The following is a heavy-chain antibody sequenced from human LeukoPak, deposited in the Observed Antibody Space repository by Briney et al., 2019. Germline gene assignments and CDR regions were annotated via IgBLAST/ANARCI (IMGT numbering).Heavy chain of an antibody. CDR3: ARDPYTMVTDYYYGMDV. CDR2: ISYDGSNK. Sequence: TGGSLRLSCAASGFTFSSYAMHWVRQAPGKGLEWVAVISYDGSNKYYADSVKGRFTISRDNSKNTLYLQMNSLRAEDTAVYYCARDPYTMVTDYYYGMDVWGQGTTVTVSS. J-gene: IGHJ6*02. V-gene: IGHV3-30-3*01. D-gene: IGHD5-18*01. CDR1: GFTFSSYA.